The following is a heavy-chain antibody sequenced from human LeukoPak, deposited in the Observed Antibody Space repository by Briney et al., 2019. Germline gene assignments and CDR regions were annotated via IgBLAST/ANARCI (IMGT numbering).Heavy chain of an antibody. CDR2: IYTSGST. CDR3: ARGDSGGYPFDP. CDR1: GGSISSYY. J-gene: IGHJ5*02. V-gene: IGHV4-4*07. Sequence: SETLSLTCTVSGGSISSYYWSWIRQPAGKGLEWIGRIYTSGSTNYNPSLKSRVTISGDTSKNQFSLKMTFVTAADTAVYCCARGDSGGYPFDPWGQGTLVTVSS. D-gene: IGHD3-22*01.